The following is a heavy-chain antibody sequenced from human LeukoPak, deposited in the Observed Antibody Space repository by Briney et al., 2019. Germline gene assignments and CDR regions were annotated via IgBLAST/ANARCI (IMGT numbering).Heavy chain of an antibody. Sequence: ASVKVSCKASGYIFTSYYMHWVRQAPGQGLEWMGIINPSGGSTSYAQKFQGRVTITADKSTSTAYMELSSLRSEDTAVYYCAREKQQLALGGSYGMDVWGQGTTVTVSS. CDR3: AREKQQLALGGSYGMDV. J-gene: IGHJ6*02. D-gene: IGHD6-13*01. CDR2: INPSGGST. V-gene: IGHV1-46*01. CDR1: GYIFTSYY.